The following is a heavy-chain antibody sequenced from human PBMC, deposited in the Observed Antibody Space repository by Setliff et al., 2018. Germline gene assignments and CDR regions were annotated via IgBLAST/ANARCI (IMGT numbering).Heavy chain of an antibody. J-gene: IGHJ4*02. CDR2: SADGANE. CDR1: GFSFSTYT. CDR3: AKDFRDLGYSDY. V-gene: IGHV3-30*07. Sequence: GGSLRLSCVASGFSFSTYTVHWVRQAPGKGLEWISADGANEYYADSVKGRFTISRDNSKNTLYLQMNSLRAEDTAVYYCAKDFRDLGYSDYWGQGTLVTVSS.